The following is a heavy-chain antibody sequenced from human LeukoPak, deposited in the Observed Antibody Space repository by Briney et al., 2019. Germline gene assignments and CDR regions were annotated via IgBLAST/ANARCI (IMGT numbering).Heavy chain of an antibody. CDR3: ARDLYYHGSESYYSDAFDL. Sequence: ASVKVSCKASGYTFTNCGPSWVRQAPGQGLEWMGWISGYNGHTNYAQKLQGRVTMTTDSSTSTAYLELRSLRSDDTAVYYCARDLYYHGSESYYSDAFDLWGQGTMVTVSS. J-gene: IGHJ3*01. CDR1: GYTFTNCG. V-gene: IGHV1-18*01. D-gene: IGHD3-10*01. CDR2: ISGYNGHT.